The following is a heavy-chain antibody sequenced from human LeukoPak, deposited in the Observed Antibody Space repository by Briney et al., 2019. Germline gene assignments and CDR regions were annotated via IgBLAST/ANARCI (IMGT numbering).Heavy chain of an antibody. J-gene: IGHJ4*01. CDR3: ARGGVRTAASSLGY. CDR2: INPNSGGT. V-gene: IGHV1-2*02. Sequence: ASVKVSCKASGYTFSDYYLHWVRQAPGQGLEWMGWINPNSGGTNFAQKFRGRVTMTRGTSITTAYMELTRLKSDDTAAYYCARGGVRTAASSLGYWGQGTLVTVSS. CDR1: GYTFSDYY. D-gene: IGHD6-13*01.